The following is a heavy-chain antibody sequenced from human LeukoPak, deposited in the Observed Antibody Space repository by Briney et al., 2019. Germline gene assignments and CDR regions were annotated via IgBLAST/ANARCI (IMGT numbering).Heavy chain of an antibody. J-gene: IGHJ6*02. D-gene: IGHD2-15*01. CDR2: ISYDGSNK. V-gene: IGHV3-30-3*01. CDR3: ARDRPDCSGGSCYYYYGMDV. CDR1: GFTFSSYA. Sequence: GRSLRLSCAASGFTFSSYAMHWVRQAPGKGLEWVAVISYDGSNKYYADSVKGRFTISRDNSKNTLYLQMNSLRAEDTAVYHCARDRPDCSGGSCYYYYGMDVWGQGTTVTVSS.